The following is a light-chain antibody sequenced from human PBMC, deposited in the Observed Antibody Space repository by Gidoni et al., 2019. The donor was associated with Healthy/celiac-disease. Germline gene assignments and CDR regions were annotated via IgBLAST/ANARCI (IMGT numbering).Light chain of an antibody. CDR1: QSVSSY. V-gene: IGKV3-11*01. J-gene: IGKJ4*01. CDR2: DAS. CDR3: QQRSNWPLT. Sequence: DIVFTQSPATLSLSPGERATLSCRASQSVSSYLAWYQQKPGQAPRLLIYDASNRATGIPARFSGSGSGTDFTLTISSLEPEDFAVYYCQQRSNWPLTCXGXTKVEIK.